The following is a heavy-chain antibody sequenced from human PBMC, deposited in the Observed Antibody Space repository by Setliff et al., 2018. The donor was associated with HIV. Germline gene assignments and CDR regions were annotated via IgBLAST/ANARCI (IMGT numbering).Heavy chain of an antibody. J-gene: IGHJ1*01. D-gene: IGHD3-22*01. CDR3: ATIRAYYYDSSGQEYFQY. CDR1: GYSLTDLS. Sequence: ASVKVSCKVSGYSLTDLSIHWVRQAHGKGLEWMGGFDPEDGETVYAQKLQGRVTMTEDTSTDTAYMELSSLRSEDTAMYYCATIRAYYYDSSGQEYFQYWGHGTQVTVS. CDR2: FDPEDGET. V-gene: IGHV1-24*01.